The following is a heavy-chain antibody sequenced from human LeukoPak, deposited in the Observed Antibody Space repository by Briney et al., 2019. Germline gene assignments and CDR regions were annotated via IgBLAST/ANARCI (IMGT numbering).Heavy chain of an antibody. CDR2: IIPIFGTA. J-gene: IGHJ4*02. Sequence: SVKVSCKASGGTFSSYAISWVRQGPGQGLEWMGGIIPIFGTANYAQKFQGRVTITADKSTSTAYMELSSLRSEDTAVYYCARGGIAAAGEPFDYWGQGTLVTVSS. V-gene: IGHV1-69*06. CDR3: ARGGIAAAGEPFDY. D-gene: IGHD6-13*01. CDR1: GGTFSSYA.